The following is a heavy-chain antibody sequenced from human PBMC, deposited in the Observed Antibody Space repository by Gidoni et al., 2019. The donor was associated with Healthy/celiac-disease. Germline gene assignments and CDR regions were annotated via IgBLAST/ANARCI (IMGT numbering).Heavy chain of an antibody. CDR2: IRSKAYGGTT. J-gene: IGHJ4*02. CDR3: TRWNSSSWYRGEGYYFDY. CDR1: GFTFGAYA. D-gene: IGHD6-13*01. V-gene: IGHV3-49*04. Sequence: EVQLVESGGGLVQPGRSLRLSCTASGFTFGAYAMSWVRPAPGKGLEWVGFIRSKAYGGTTEYAASVKGRFTISRDDSKSIADLQMNSLKTEDTAVYYCTRWNSSSWYRGEGYYFDYGGQGTLVTVSS.